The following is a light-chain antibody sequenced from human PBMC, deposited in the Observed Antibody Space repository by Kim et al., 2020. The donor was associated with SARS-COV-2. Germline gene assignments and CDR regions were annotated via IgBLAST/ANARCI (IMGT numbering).Light chain of an antibody. CDR1: SSDVGGYNY. CDR3: SSYTSSNTWV. Sequence: QSALTQPASVSGSPGQSITISCTGTSSDVGGYNYVSWYQQHPGKAPNLMIYDVSKRPSGVSNRFSDSKSGNTASLTISGLQAEDEADYYCSSYTSSNTWVFGGGTQLTVL. J-gene: IGLJ3*02. CDR2: DVS. V-gene: IGLV2-14*01.